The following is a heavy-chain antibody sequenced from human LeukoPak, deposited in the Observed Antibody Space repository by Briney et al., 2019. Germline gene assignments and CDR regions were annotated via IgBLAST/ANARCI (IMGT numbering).Heavy chain of an antibody. CDR2: ISSSGSTI. J-gene: IGHJ4*02. CDR3: ARAPTSYYYYGSGSYYDVDYFDY. V-gene: IGHV3-48*03. Sequence: GGSLRLSCAASGFTFSSYEMNWVRQAPGKGLEWVSYISSSGSTIYYADSVKGRFTISRDNAKNSLYLQMNSLKAEDTAAYYCARAPTSYYYYGSGSYYDVDYFDYWGQGTLVTVSS. CDR1: GFTFSSYE. D-gene: IGHD3-10*01.